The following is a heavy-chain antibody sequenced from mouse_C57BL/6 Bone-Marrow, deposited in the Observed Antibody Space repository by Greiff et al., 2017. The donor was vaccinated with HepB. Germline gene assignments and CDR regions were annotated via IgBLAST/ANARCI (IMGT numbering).Heavy chain of an antibody. CDR2: ISSGSSTI. CDR3: ARSDYYGSSYVGYYFDY. J-gene: IGHJ2*01. CDR1: GFTFSDYG. V-gene: IGHV5-17*01. Sequence: DVHLVESGGGLVKPGGSLKLSCAASGFTFSDYGMHWVRQAPEKGLEWVAYISSGSSTIYYADTVKGRFTISRDNAKNTLFLQMTSLRSEDTAMYYCARSDYYGSSYVGYYFDYWGQGTTLTVSS. D-gene: IGHD1-1*01.